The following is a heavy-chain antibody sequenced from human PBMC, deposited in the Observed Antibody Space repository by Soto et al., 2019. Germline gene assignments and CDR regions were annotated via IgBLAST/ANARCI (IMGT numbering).Heavy chain of an antibody. CDR2: IIPVFRTS. Sequence: QVQLVQSGAEVKKPGSSVKVSCSASGVTFSSYAFTWVRQAPGQGLEWMGNIIPVFRTSTYAQRFQGRLNISADESTKTVYIELGSLRSEDTAVYFCAKDGSWDGGGGESWGQGTLVIVSS. CDR3: AKDGSWDGGGGES. V-gene: IGHV1-69*18. CDR1: GVTFSSYA. D-gene: IGHD3-16*01. J-gene: IGHJ4*02.